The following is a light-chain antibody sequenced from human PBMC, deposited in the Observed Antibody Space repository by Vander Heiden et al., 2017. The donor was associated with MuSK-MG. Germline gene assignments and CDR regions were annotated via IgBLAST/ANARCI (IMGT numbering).Light chain of an antibody. CDR1: ESVSSY. CDR2: DVF. Sequence: EIVLTQSPATLSLSPGERASLSCRASESVSSYLAWYQQKPGQPPRLLIYDVFNRATGIPARFSDRGSGTDFTLTITSLDPEDSAVYFCHQRRNWPNTFGPGTKLEIK. J-gene: IGKJ3*01. V-gene: IGKV3-11*01. CDR3: HQRRNWPNT.